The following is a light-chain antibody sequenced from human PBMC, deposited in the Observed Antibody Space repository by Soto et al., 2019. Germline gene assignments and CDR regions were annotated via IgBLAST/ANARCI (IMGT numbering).Light chain of an antibody. V-gene: IGKV1-5*01. Sequence: SPSTLSASVKDTVTIACRASEDVANYLARHQKQPGRAPMLPISDASDLKSGVPSRFSGSGSGTDFTLIISNLQHDDSPTYYCQQYKSLWTFGQGTKVDIK. CDR3: QQYKSLWT. J-gene: IGKJ1*01. CDR1: EDVANY. CDR2: DAS.